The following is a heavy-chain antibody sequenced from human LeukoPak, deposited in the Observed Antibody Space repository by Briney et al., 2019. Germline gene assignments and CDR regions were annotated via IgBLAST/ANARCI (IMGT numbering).Heavy chain of an antibody. Sequence: GGSLRLSCAASGFTFSSYWMSWVRQAPGKGLEGVADIKQDGSEKYYVDSVKGRFTISRDTAKKSLYLQMNSLRAEDTAVYYCARDLTVGATFDYWGQGTLVTVSS. J-gene: IGHJ4*02. CDR1: GFTFSSYW. D-gene: IGHD1-26*01. CDR2: IKQDGSEK. CDR3: ARDLTVGATFDY. V-gene: IGHV3-7*01.